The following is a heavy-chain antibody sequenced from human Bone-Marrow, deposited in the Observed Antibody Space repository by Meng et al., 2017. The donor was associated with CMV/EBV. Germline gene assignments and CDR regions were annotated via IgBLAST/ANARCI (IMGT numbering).Heavy chain of an antibody. CDR1: GGSIRSSNW. D-gene: IGHD1-14*01. Sequence: CAVSGGSIRSSNWWSWVRQPPGKGLEWIGEIYHSMKTNYNPSLRSRLTISLDKSKNQFSLRLSSVTAADTALYYCARNHGKSDFDYWGQGTLVTVSS. CDR2: IYHSMKT. V-gene: IGHV4-4*02. CDR3: ARNHGKSDFDY. J-gene: IGHJ4*02.